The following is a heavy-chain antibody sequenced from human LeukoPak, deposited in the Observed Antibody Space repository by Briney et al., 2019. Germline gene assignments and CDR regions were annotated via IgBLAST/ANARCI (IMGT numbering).Heavy chain of an antibody. CDR2: INPSVGST. Sequence: ASVKVSCKASGYTFTNYFIHWVRQAPGHGLEWMGIINPSVGSTTYAQKFQGRVTMTRDTSTTTVYMELSSLRSEDTAVYFCARDYHGSYDYWGQGTLVTVSS. J-gene: IGHJ4*02. CDR3: ARDYHGSYDY. D-gene: IGHD1-26*01. V-gene: IGHV1-46*01. CDR1: GYTFTNYF.